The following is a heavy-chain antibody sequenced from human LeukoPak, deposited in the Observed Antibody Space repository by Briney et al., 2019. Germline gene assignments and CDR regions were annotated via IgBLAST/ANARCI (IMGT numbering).Heavy chain of an antibody. CDR2: IYSGGST. D-gene: IGHD3-16*01. J-gene: IGHJ6*02. Sequence: GGSLRLSCAASGFTVSSNYMSWVRQAPGKGLEWVSVIYSGGSTYYAASVKGRFTISRDNSKNTLYLQMNSLRAEDTAVYYCARMGDYYYYYGMDVWGQGTTVTVSS. CDR3: ARMGDYYYYYGMDV. V-gene: IGHV3-53*01. CDR1: GFTVSSNY.